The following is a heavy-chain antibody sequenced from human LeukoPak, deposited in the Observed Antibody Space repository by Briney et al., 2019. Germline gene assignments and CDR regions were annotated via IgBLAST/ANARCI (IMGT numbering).Heavy chain of an antibody. J-gene: IGHJ6*03. D-gene: IGHD5-12*01. CDR2: IIPIFGTA. V-gene: IGHV1-69*05. CDR1: GGTLSSYA. Sequence: SVKVSCKASGGTLSSYAISWVRQAPGQGLEWMGGIIPIFGTANYAQKLQGRVTITTDESTSTAYMELSSLISEDTAVYYCARGEGSGDERDYYYYYMDVWGKGTTVTVSS. CDR3: ARGEGSGDERDYYYYYMDV.